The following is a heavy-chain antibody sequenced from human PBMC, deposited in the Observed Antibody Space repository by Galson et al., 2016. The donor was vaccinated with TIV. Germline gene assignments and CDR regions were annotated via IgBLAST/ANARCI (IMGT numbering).Heavy chain of an antibody. CDR3: ARTIYSSTSRSAGYFDP. CDR1: GYTFTDYY. J-gene: IGHJ5*02. V-gene: IGHV1-2*02. D-gene: IGHD2-2*01. Sequence: SCKASGYTFTDYYLHWVRQAPGQGLELIGWINPNSGGTEYTQKFQGRVTMTRDTSISTVYMVLNILKSDDTALYYCARTIYSSTSRSAGYFDPWGRGTLVTVSS. CDR2: INPNSGGT.